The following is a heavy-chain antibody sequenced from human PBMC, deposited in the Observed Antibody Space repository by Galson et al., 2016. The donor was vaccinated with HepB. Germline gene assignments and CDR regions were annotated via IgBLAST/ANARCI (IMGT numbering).Heavy chain of an antibody. J-gene: IGHJ6*02. CDR1: GFTFSSYW. CDR2: INSDGSST. D-gene: IGHD6-6*01. Sequence: SLRLSCAASGFTFSSYWMHWVRQAPGKGLVWVSRINSDGSSTSYADSVKGRFTISRDNAKNTLYLQMNSLRAEDTAVYYCASLSSSGLRGYYYYGMDVWGQGTTVTVSS. CDR3: ASLSSSGLRGYYYYGMDV. V-gene: IGHV3-74*01.